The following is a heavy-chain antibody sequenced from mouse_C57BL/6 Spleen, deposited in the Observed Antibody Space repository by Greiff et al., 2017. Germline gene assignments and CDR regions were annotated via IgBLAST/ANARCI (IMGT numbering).Heavy chain of an antibody. D-gene: IGHD3-3*01. CDR1: GFTFSSYG. CDR3: VRQRDGYFDV. V-gene: IGHV5-6*01. J-gene: IGHJ1*03. CDR2: ISSGGSYT. Sequence: EVQLVESGGDLVKPGGSLKLSCAASGFTFSSYGLSWVRQTPDKMLEWVATISSGGSYTYYPDSVKGRFTISRDNAKNTLYLQMSSLKSEDTAMYYCVRQRDGYFDVWGTGTTVTVSS.